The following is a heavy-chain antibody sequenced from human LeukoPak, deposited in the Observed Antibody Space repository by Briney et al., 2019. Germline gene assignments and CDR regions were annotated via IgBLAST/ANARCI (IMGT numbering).Heavy chain of an antibody. CDR1: GGSISSYY. CDR2: IFYSGST. J-gene: IGHJ4*02. CDR3: ARHSSLGHFDF. V-gene: IGHV4-59*08. Sequence: PSETLSLTCTVSGGSISSYYWSWIRQPPGQGLERIGYIFYSGSTNYNPSLESRVTISVDTSKSQFSLRLTSVTAAGTAVYYCARHSSLGHFDFWGQGTLVTVSS.